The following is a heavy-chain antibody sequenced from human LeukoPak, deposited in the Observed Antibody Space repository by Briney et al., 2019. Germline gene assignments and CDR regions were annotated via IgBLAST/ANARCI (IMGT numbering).Heavy chain of an antibody. Sequence: SETLSLTCAVYGGSFSGYYCSWIRQPPGKGLEWIGEINHSGSTNYNPSLKSRVTISVDTSKNQFSLKLSSVTAADTAVYYCAALDWLYGESNYWGQGTLVTVSS. CDR1: GGSFSGYY. CDR3: AALDWLYGESNY. CDR2: INHSGST. J-gene: IGHJ4*02. D-gene: IGHD3-9*01. V-gene: IGHV4-34*01.